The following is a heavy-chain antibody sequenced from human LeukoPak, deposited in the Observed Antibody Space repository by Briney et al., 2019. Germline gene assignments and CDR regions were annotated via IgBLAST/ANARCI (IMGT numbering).Heavy chain of an antibody. CDR1: GYTFTNYW. CDR3: ARAPRNSSTMLDY. J-gene: IGHJ4*02. Sequence: ASVRVSCKASGYTFTNYWIQWVRQAPGQGLEWVALINPNDGSTTYAHKFQGRVTMTRDTSTSTVYMDLSSLTSEDTAVYYCARAPRNSSTMLDYWGQGTLVTVSS. D-gene: IGHD6-13*01. CDR2: INPNDGST. V-gene: IGHV1-46*01.